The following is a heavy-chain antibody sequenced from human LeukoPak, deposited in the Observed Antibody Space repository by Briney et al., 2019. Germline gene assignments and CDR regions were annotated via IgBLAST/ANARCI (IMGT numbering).Heavy chain of an antibody. CDR2: INHSGST. CDR1: GGSFSGYY. CDR3: ARGQGRYYYDSSGYYSTKVRFDY. J-gene: IGHJ4*02. D-gene: IGHD3-22*01. V-gene: IGHV4-34*01. Sequence: SETLSLTCAVYGGSFSGYYRSWIRQPPGKGLEWIGEINHSGSTNYNPSLKSRVTISVDTSKNQFSLKLSSVTAADTAVYYCARGQGRYYYDSSGYYSTKVRFDYWGQGTLVTVSS.